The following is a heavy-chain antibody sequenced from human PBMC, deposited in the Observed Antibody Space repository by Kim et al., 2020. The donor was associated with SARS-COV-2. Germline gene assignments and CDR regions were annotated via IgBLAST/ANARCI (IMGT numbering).Heavy chain of an antibody. D-gene: IGHD2-15*01. Sequence: GGSLRLSCAASGFTFSSYATSWVRQAPGKGLEWVSAISGSGGSTYYADSVKGRFTISRDNSKNTLYLQMNSLRAEDTAVYYCAKDIVVVVAAHDYWGQGTLVTVSS. CDR3: AKDIVVVVAAHDY. V-gene: IGHV3-23*01. J-gene: IGHJ4*02. CDR2: ISGSGGST. CDR1: GFTFSSYA.